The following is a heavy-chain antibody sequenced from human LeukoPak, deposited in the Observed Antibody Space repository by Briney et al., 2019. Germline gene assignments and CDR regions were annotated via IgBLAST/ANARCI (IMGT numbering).Heavy chain of an antibody. CDR1: AFSLSTSGVG. CDR3: ARSQFDRYRGRSNDY. J-gene: IGHJ4*02. D-gene: IGHD1-26*01. CDR2: IYWNDDK. V-gene: IGHV2-5*01. Sequence: SDPTLVKPTQTLTLTCTFSAFSLSTSGVGVGWIRQPPGKALEWLAVIYWNDDKGYRTSLKTRLTISKDTSKNQVVLTMTNMDPVDTATYHCARSQFDRYRGRSNDYWSQGTLVTVSS.